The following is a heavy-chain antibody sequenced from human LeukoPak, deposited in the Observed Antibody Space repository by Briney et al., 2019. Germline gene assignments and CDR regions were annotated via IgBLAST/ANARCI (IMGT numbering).Heavy chain of an antibody. J-gene: IGHJ4*02. CDR3: ARGSDSGSPVLYYFDY. V-gene: IGHV1-46*01. Sequence: ASVKVSCKASGYTFTSYYMHWVRQAPGQGLEWMGIVNPSGGSTSYAQKFQGRVTMTRDTSTSAVYMELSSLRSEDTAVYYCARGSDSGSPVLYYFDYWGQGTLVTVSS. CDR1: GYTFTSYY. CDR2: VNPSGGST. D-gene: IGHD3-10*01.